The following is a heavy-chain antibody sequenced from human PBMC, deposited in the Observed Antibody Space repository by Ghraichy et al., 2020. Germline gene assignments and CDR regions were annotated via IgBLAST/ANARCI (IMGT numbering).Heavy chain of an antibody. CDR3: ARAMYCGGDCPYGMDV. D-gene: IGHD2-21*01. J-gene: IGHJ6*02. V-gene: IGHV1-69*13. CDR2: IIPIFGTA. CDR1: GGTFSSYA. Sequence: SVKVSCKASGGTFSSYAISWVRQAPGQGLEWMGGIIPIFGTANYAQKFQGRVTITADESTSTAYMELSSLRSEDTAVYYCARAMYCGGDCPYGMDVWGQGTTVTVSS.